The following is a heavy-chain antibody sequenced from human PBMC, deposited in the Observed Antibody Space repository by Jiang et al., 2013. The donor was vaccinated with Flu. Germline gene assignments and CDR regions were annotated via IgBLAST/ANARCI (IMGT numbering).Heavy chain of an antibody. D-gene: IGHD3-9*01. Sequence: SGAEVKKPGASVKVSCKASGYTFTGYYMHWVRQAPGQGLEWMGWINPNSGGTNYAQKFQGRVTMTRDTSISTAYMELSRLRSDDTAVYYCASAPYDILTGYYGLFDYWGQGTLVTVSS. V-gene: IGHV1-2*02. CDR1: GYTFTGYY. CDR2: INPNSGGT. J-gene: IGHJ4*02. CDR3: ASAPYDILTGYYGLFDY.